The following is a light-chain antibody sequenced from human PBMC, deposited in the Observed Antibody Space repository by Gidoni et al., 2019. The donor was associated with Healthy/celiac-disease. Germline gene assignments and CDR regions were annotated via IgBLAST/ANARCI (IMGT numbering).Light chain of an antibody. CDR2: TAS. V-gene: IGKV1-9*01. J-gene: IGKJ5*01. CDR1: QGVSSY. CDR3: QHLYTYPIT. Sequence: DIQLTQSPSLLSASVGDRVTLTCRASQGVSSYLAWYQQKPGKAPKLLIYTASTLQSGVPSRFSGSGSGTEFTLTISSLQPEDFATYYCQHLYTYPITFGLGTRLEIK.